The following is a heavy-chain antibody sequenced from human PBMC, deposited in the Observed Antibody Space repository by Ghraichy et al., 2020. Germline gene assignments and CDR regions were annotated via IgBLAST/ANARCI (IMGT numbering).Heavy chain of an antibody. CDR3: ARIHCTGSICSSYFHYYMDV. J-gene: IGHJ6*03. Sequence: SGPTLVKPAETLTLTCTVSGFSLSNPKMGVAWIRQPPGEALEWLAHIFWDDEKYHSTSLKSGLAISKDTSKSQVVLTMTNMDTVDTATYFCARIHCTGSICSSYFHYYMDVWGKGTTVTVSS. V-gene: IGHV2-26*01. CDR2: IFWDDEK. D-gene: IGHD2-8*02. CDR1: GFSLSNPKMG.